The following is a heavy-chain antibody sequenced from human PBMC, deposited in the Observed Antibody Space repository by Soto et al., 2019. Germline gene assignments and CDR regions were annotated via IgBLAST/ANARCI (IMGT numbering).Heavy chain of an antibody. J-gene: IGHJ3*02. CDR1: GGSISSGGYY. CDR2: ISYSGST. CDR3: ARYRYYFDASGNYRTHAFDI. V-gene: IGHV4-31*03. D-gene: IGHD3-22*01. Sequence: SSENLSLTCTVSGGSISSGGYYWSWIRQHPGKGLEWIGYISYSGSTYYNPSLKSRITISVDTSKNLFSLKLSSVTAADTAVYYCARYRYYFDASGNYRTHAFDIWGPGTLDTVSS.